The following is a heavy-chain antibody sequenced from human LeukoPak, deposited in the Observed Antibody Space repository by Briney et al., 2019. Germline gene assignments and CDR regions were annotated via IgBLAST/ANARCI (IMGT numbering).Heavy chain of an antibody. V-gene: IGHV3-30-3*01. D-gene: IGHD4-17*01. Sequence: PGGSLRLSCVASGFTFSSYAMHWVRQAPGKGLELVSVIAFDGSNALYADSVKGRFTISRDISKSTLYLEMNSLKAEDSAIYYCSRGRYGDYSRSGYYYGMDVWGQGTTVTVSS. CDR3: SRGRYGDYSRSGYYYGMDV. J-gene: IGHJ6*02. CDR2: IAFDGSNA. CDR1: GFTFSSYA.